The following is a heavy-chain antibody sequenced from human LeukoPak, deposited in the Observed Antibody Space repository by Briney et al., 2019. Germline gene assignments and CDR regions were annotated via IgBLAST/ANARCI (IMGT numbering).Heavy chain of an antibody. J-gene: IGHJ4*02. D-gene: IGHD2-8*02. CDR1: GGSFSGYY. CDR2: INHIGST. V-gene: IGHV4-34*01. Sequence: SETLSLTCAVYGGSFSGYYWSWSRQPPGKGLGWSGEINHIGSTNYNPSLKSRVTTSVDTSKNQFSLNLSSVTAADTAVYYCAQGTGGFEYGQFDYWGQGTLVTVSS. CDR3: AQGTGGFEYGQFDY.